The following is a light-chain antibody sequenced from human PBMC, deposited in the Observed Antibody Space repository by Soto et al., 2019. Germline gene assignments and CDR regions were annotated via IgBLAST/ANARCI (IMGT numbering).Light chain of an antibody. Sequence: QSVLTQSSSVSGAPGQRVSISCTGTSSNIGAGFDVHWYQQLPATAPKLLIYGNNNRPSGVPDRFSGSKSGTSASLAITGLQAEDEADCYCQSYDTSLSGGSVFGTGTKLTVL. CDR2: GNN. J-gene: IGLJ1*01. CDR3: QSYDTSLSGGSV. V-gene: IGLV1-40*01. CDR1: SSNIGAGFD.